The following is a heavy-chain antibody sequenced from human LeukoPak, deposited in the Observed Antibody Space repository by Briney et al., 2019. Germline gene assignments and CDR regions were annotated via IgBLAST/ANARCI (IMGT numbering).Heavy chain of an antibody. J-gene: IGHJ4*02. D-gene: IGHD3-10*01. Sequence: ASVKVSCKASGYTFTSYAMNWVPPAPGQGVEWMVWINTNTGNPTYPQVFRGRFLFSLDTSLSTSYLEISSLKAEDTAVYYCARELIYYGSGSSQGYWGQGTLVTVA. CDR2: INTNTGNP. CDR1: GYTFTSYA. V-gene: IGHV7-4-1*02. CDR3: ARELIYYGSGSSQGY.